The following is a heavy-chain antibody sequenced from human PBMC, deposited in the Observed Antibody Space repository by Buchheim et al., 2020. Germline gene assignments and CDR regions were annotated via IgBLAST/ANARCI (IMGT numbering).Heavy chain of an antibody. J-gene: IGHJ4*02. Sequence: VQVVESGGGLLQPGGSLRLSCAASGFTFSTYEMNWVRQAPGKGLEWVSYIRSSGSTIYYADSVRGRFTISRDNAKNSLFLQMNSLRVEDTAVYYCARGGTWGLPHLFDYWGQGTL. V-gene: IGHV3-48*03. D-gene: IGHD2-21*01. CDR1: GFTFSTYE. CDR3: ARGGTWGLPHLFDY. CDR2: IRSSGSTI.